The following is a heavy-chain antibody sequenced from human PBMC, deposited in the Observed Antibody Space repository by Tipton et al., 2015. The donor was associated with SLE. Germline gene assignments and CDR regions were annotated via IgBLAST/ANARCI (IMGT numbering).Heavy chain of an antibody. CDR2: INPSGGST. J-gene: IGHJ4*02. CDR1: GYTFTSYY. CDR3: AGVNGIAARRDFGY. D-gene: IGHD6-6*01. Sequence: QLVQSGAEVKKPGASVKVSCKASGYTFTSYYMHWVRQAPGQGLEWMGIINPSGGSTSYAQKLQGRVTMTTDTSTSTAYMELRSLGSDDTAVYYWAGVNGIAARRDFGYWGQGTLVTVSS. V-gene: IGHV1-46*01.